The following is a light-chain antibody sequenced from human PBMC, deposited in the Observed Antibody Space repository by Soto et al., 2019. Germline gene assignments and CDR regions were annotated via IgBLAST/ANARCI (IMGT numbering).Light chain of an antibody. V-gene: IGKV1-5*03. CDR3: QQYSSHWT. CDR1: QSIRVG. J-gene: IGKJ1*01. Sequence: DIPMAQSPSTLSAAVLDRVTIAFRASQSIRVGFAWDQQKPDKAPKILNYKASSLESGVTSRFSGSGFGKEFNITISSLQPDDLGTYECQQYSSHWTFGQGTKVDIK. CDR2: KAS.